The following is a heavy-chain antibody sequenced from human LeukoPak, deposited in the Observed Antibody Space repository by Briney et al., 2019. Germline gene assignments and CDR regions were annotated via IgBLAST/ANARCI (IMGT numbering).Heavy chain of an antibody. Sequence: ASVKVSCKTSGYTFTDYDITWVRRAPGQGLEWMGRVSPYNHNTYYAQTLQGRVTMTADTSTSTAYMELRSLRSDDTAVYYCARDNSVGDTAWWFDPWGQGTLVTVSS. D-gene: IGHD1-26*01. CDR3: ARDNSVGDTAWWFDP. V-gene: IGHV1-18*01. CDR1: GYTFTDYD. CDR2: VSPYNHNT. J-gene: IGHJ5*02.